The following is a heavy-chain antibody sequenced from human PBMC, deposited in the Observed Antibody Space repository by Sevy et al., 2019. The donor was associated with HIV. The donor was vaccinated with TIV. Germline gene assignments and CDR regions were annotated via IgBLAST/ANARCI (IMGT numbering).Heavy chain of an antibody. V-gene: IGHV3-23*01. D-gene: IGHD4-17*01. CDR2: ISGSGGST. J-gene: IGHJ4*02. CDR3: AKDSLRIPRYYFDY. CDR1: GFTFSSYA. Sequence: GGSLRLSCAASGFTFSSYAMSWVRQAPGKGLEWVSEISGSGGSTYYADSVKGRFTISRDNSKNTLYLQMNSLRAEDTAVYYCAKDSLRIPRYYFDYWGQGTLVTVSS.